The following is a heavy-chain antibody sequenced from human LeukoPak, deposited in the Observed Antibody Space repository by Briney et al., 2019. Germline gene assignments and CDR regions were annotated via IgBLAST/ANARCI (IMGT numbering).Heavy chain of an antibody. Sequence: GGSLRLSCAASGFTFSSYAMSWGRHAPAKGLEWVSAISGSGGSTSYADPVKGRFTIPRDNSKNTLYLQMDSLRAEDTAVYYCEKAGQLGGAFDDWGQGILVTVSS. V-gene: IGHV3-23*01. CDR3: EKAGQLGGAFDD. J-gene: IGHJ4*02. CDR2: ISGSGGST. CDR1: GFTFSSYA. D-gene: IGHD6-6*01.